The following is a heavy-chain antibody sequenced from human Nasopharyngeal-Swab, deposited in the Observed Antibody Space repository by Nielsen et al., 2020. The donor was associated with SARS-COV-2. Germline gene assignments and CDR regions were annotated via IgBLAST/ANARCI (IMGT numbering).Heavy chain of an antibody. V-gene: IGHV3-30*03. CDR3: ARDTSVDIVLLYFGMDV. D-gene: IGHD5-12*01. Sequence: GESLKISCAASGFTFNSHGMHWVRQAPGKGQEWGAVISFDGSKKYYEDSVKGRFTISRDSSKNTLYLQMNSLRAEATAVYYCARDTSVDIVLLYFGMDVWGQGTTVTVSS. J-gene: IGHJ6*02. CDR2: ISFDGSKK. CDR1: GFTFNSHG.